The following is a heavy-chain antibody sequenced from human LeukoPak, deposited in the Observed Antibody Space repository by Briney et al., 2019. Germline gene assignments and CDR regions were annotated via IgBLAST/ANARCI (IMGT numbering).Heavy chain of an antibody. CDR1: GYSISSGYY. J-gene: IGHJ4*02. CDR3: ASRGAAAGTGFDY. V-gene: IGHV4-38-2*02. D-gene: IGHD6-13*01. CDR2: IYHSGST. Sequence: PSETLSLTCTVSGYSISSGYYWGWIRQPPGKGLVWIGSIYHSGSTYYNPSLKSRVTISVDTSKNQFSLKLSSVTAADTAVYYCASRGAAAGTGFDYWGQGTLVTVSS.